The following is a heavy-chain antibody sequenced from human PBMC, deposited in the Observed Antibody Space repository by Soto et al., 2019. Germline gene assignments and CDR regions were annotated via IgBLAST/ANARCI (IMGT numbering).Heavy chain of an antibody. V-gene: IGHV1-2*04. CDR1: GYTFTVYY. Sequence: ASVKVSGKASGYTFTVYYMHWVRQAPGQGLEWMGWINPNSGGTNYAQKFQGWVTMTRDTSISTAYMELSRLRSDDTAVYYCARDTPKRWGMDVWGQGTTVTVSS. CDR2: INPNSGGT. D-gene: IGHD7-27*01. CDR3: ARDTPKRWGMDV. J-gene: IGHJ6*02.